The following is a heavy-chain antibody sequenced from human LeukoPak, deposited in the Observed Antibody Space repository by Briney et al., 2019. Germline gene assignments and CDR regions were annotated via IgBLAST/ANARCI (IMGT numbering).Heavy chain of an antibody. CDR3: AREHKSYGDYPYYFDS. CDR1: SDSISSGDYY. J-gene: IGHJ4*02. V-gene: IGHV4-30-4*01. Sequence: SQTLTLTCTVSSDSISSGDYYWSWIRQPAGKGLEFIGYINKKGGTFYNPPLKSRVSISIDTSKNQFSLKLTSVTAADTAVYFCAREHKSYGDYPYYFDSWGQGTLVTVSS. D-gene: IGHD4-17*01. CDR2: INKKGGT.